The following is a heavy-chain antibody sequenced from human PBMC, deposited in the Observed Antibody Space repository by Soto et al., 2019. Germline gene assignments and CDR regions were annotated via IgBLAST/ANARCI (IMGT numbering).Heavy chain of an antibody. CDR1: GGTFSSYT. V-gene: IGHV1-69*02. J-gene: IGHJ5*02. CDR3: AGDGYQYNWFDP. Sequence: QVQLVQSGAEVKKPGSSVKVSCKASGGTFSSYTISWVRQAPGQGLEWMGRIIPILGIANYAQKFQGRVTITADKSTSTSYMELSSLRSEDTAVYYCAGDGYQYNWFDPWGQGTLVTVSS. D-gene: IGHD5-12*01. CDR2: IIPILGIA.